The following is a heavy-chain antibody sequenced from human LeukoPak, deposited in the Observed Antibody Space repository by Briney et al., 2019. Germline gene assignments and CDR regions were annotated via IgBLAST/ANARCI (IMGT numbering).Heavy chain of an antibody. CDR1: GFTFSSYA. CDR2: ISSNGGST. Sequence: GGSLRLSCSASGFTFSSYAMHWVRQAPGKRLEYVSAISSNGGSTYYADSVKGRFTISRDNSKNTLYLQMSSLRAEDTAVYYCVEGSDTAMVPFDYWGQGTLVTVSS. CDR3: VEGSDTAMVPFDY. V-gene: IGHV3-64D*06. D-gene: IGHD5-18*01. J-gene: IGHJ4*02.